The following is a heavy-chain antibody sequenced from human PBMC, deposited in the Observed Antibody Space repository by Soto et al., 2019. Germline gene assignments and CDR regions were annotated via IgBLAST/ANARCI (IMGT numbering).Heavy chain of an antibody. V-gene: IGHV4-59*12. CDR3: ARSPPYYGSGTTLLNAFDI. D-gene: IGHD3-10*01. J-gene: IGHJ3*02. CDR2: IYYSGST. Sequence: PSETLSLTCTVSGGSISSYYWSWIRQPPGKGLEWIGDIYYSGSTNYNPSLKSRVTISVDKSKNQFSLKLSSVTAADTAVYYCARSPPYYGSGTTLLNAFDIWGQGTMVTVSS. CDR1: GGSISSYY.